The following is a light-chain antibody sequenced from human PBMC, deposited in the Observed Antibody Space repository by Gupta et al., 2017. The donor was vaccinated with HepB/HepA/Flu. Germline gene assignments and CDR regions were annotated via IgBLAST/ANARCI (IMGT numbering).Light chain of an antibody. CDR3: SSYAGSYTLV. V-gene: IGLV2-11*01. CDR1: SSDVGGYNY. CDR2: DVS. J-gene: IGLJ2*01. Sequence: QPALTQPRPVSVSPGQSVTISCTGTSSDVGGYNYVSWYQQPPANPHKLMIYDVSKRPSGVPGRFSVSKAGNTASLTISGRQAEDDADYYCSSYAGSYTLVFGGGTKLTVL.